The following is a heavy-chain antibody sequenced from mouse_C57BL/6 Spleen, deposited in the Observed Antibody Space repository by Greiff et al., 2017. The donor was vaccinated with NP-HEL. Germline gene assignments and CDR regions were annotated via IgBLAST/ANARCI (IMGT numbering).Heavy chain of an antibody. Sequence: EVQLVESGGGLVQSGRSLRLSCATSGFTFSDFYMEWVRQAPGKGLEWIAASRNKANDYTTEYSASVKGRFIVSRDTSQSILYLQMNALRAEDTAIYYCARDANYYYGGGFAYWGQGTLVTVSA. CDR2: SRNKANDYTT. V-gene: IGHV7-1*01. CDR1: GFTFSDFY. J-gene: IGHJ3*01. CDR3: ARDANYYYGGGFAY. D-gene: IGHD1-1*01.